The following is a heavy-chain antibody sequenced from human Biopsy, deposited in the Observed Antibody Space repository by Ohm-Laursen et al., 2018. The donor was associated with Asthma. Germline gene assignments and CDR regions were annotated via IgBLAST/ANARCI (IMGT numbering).Heavy chain of an antibody. CDR1: GFSLKIGAVG. CDR2: IYWIDDK. J-gene: IGHJ4*01. CDR3: ARAIRLEDFLTGSFTSYFDN. D-gene: IGHD3/OR15-3a*01. V-gene: IGHV2-5*01. Sequence: TQTLTLTCTFSGFSLKIGAVGVGWIRQPPGKAPECLAVIYWIDDKYCSPSLRNRLTVSKDTSRNRVVLAMTNMEPRDTATYFCARAIRLEDFLTGSFTSYFDNWDLGTQVTVSS.